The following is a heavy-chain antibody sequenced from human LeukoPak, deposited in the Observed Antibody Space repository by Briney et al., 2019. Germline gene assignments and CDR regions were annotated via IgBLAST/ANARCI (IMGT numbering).Heavy chain of an antibody. CDR3: AKGTSVAGTIFGY. J-gene: IGHJ4*02. D-gene: IGHD6-19*01. Sequence: GRSLRLSCAASGFTFSSYAMHWVRQAPGKGLEWVAVISYNGGNKFYADSVKGRFAISRDNSMNTVHLQMDSLRDEDTAVYYCAKGTSVAGTIFGYWGQGTLVTVSS. V-gene: IGHV3-30*09. CDR2: ISYNGGNK. CDR1: GFTFSSYA.